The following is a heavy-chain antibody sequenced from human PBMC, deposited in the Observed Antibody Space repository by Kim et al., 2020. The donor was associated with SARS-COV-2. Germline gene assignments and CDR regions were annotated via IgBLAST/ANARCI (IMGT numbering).Heavy chain of an antibody. CDR3: ARDRYYDSRGYFDY. Sequence: ADSVKGRFTISRDNAKNSLYLQMNSLRAEDTALYHCARDRYYDSRGYFDYWGQGTLVTVSS. J-gene: IGHJ4*02. D-gene: IGHD3-22*01. V-gene: IGHV3-20*01.